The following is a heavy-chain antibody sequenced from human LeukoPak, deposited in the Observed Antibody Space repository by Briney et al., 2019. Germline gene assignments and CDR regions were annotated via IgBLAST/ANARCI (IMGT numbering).Heavy chain of an antibody. Sequence: GGSLRLSCAASGFTFSSYWMSWVRQAPGKGLEWVANIKQDGSEKYYLDSVKGRFTISRDNAKNSLYLQMNSLRAEDTALYYCAADSTAYYYAFWGQGILVTVSS. CDR3: AADSTAYYYAF. CDR2: IKQDGSEK. CDR1: GFTFSSYW. V-gene: IGHV3-7*01. D-gene: IGHD3-22*01. J-gene: IGHJ4*02.